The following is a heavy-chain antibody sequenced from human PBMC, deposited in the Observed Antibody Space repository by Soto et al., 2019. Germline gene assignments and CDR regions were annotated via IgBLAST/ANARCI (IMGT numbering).Heavy chain of an antibody. V-gene: IGHV5-51*01. D-gene: IGHD6-13*01. J-gene: IGHJ6*02. CDR3: ARTGYSSSWIPGGANYYYYYGMDV. CDR1: GYSFTSYW. Sequence: PGESLKISCKGSGYSFTSYWIGWVRQMPGKGLEWMGIIYPGDSDTRYSPSFQGQVTISADKSISTAYLQWSSLKASDTAMYYCARTGYSSSWIPGGANYYYYYGMDVWGQGTTVTVS. CDR2: IYPGDSDT.